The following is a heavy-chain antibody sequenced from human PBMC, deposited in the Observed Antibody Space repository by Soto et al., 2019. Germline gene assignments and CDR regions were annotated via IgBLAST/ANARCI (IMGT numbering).Heavy chain of an antibody. D-gene: IGHD1-1*01. CDR3: GRWNGYGDS. J-gene: IGHJ4*02. CDR1: GFSISTYG. Sequence: EVQLLESGGGLAQPGGSLRLSCAASGFSISTYGVTWVRQAPGKGLEWVSGFSGSSGNTYYADSVKGRFTISRDNSKNTVYLQMNSLRAEDTAVYYCGRWNGYGDSWGQGTLVTVSS. V-gene: IGHV3-23*01. CDR2: FSGSSGNT.